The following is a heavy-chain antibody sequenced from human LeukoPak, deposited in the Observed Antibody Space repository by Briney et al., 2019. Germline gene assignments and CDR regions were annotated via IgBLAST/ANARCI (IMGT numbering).Heavy chain of an antibody. J-gene: IGHJ4*02. Sequence: SEALSLTCTVSGYSISSGYYWGWIRQPPGKGLEWIGSIYHSGSTYYNPSLKSRVTISVDTSKNQFSLKLSSVTAADTAVYYCARLRSSSSGDYFDYWGQGTLVTVSS. CDR2: IYHSGST. D-gene: IGHD6-6*01. V-gene: IGHV4-38-2*02. CDR3: ARLRSSSSGDYFDY. CDR1: GYSISSGYY.